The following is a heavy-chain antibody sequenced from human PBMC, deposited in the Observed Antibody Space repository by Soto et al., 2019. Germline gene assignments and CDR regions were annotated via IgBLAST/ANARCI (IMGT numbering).Heavy chain of an antibody. J-gene: IGHJ3*02. V-gene: IGHV4-34*01. CDR2: INHSGST. CDR3: SRGELISGGIDDAFDI. CDR1: GGSFSGYY. D-gene: IGHD2-15*01. Sequence: QVQLLQWGAGLLKPSGTLSLTCAVYGGSFSGYYWSWIRQPPGKGLEWLGEINHSGSTNYNPSLYPPSLKSRVIMSADTSNIQFSLKLTSVPAADTAVYYCSRGELISGGIDDAFDIWGQGTMVTVSS.